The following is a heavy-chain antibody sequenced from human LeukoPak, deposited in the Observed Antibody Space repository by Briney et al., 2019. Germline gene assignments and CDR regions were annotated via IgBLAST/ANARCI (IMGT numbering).Heavy chain of an antibody. Sequence: GEPLKIPCKGSGYSFTSYWIGWVRQMPGKGLEWMGIIYPGESATRYNPSFQGQVTISADKSISTAYLQWSSLKASDTAMYYCARRERYYDSSGYYYDWFDPWGQGILVTVSS. D-gene: IGHD3-22*01. CDR2: IYPGESAT. V-gene: IGHV5-51*01. J-gene: IGHJ5*02. CDR3: ARRERYYDSSGYYYDWFDP. CDR1: GYSFTSYW.